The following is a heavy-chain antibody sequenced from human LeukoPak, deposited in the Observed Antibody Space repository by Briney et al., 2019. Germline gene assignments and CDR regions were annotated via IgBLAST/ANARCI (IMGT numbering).Heavy chain of an antibody. V-gene: IGHV3-7*01. J-gene: IGHJ4*02. CDR1: GFTFNNYW. CDR2: IKQDGSET. Sequence: GGSLRLSCAASGFTFNNYWMNWVRQAPGKGLEWVANIKQDGSETYYVDSVKGRFTISGDNAKNSVYLQMNSLRAEDTAVHYCARSYYDNSGSFGFWGQGTLVTVSP. CDR3: ARSYYDNSGSFGF. D-gene: IGHD3-22*01.